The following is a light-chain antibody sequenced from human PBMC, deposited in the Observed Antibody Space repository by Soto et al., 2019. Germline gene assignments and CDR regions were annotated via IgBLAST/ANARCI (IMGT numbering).Light chain of an antibody. CDR3: LQHNSYPWT. Sequence: EIVMTQSPATLSVSPGERATLSCRASQSLNDNLAWYQQRPGQAPRLLIYRASTRATGVPGRFSASGSGTEFTLTISSLQSEDSAVYYCLQHNSYPWTFGQGTKVEIK. CDR2: RAS. V-gene: IGKV3-15*01. CDR1: QSLNDN. J-gene: IGKJ1*01.